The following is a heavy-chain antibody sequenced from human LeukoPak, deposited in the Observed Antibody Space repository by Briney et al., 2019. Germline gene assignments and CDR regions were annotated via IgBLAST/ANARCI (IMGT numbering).Heavy chain of an antibody. CDR1: GFTFDDYG. D-gene: IGHD1-26*01. CDR2: INWNGGST. CDR3: ARDQYSGSPRNFDY. Sequence: GGSLRLSCAASGFTFDDYGMSWVRQAPGKGLEWVSGINWNGGSTGYADSVKGRFTISRDNAKNSLYLQMNSLRAEDTALYYCARDQYSGSPRNFDYWGQGTLVTVSS. V-gene: IGHV3-20*04. J-gene: IGHJ4*02.